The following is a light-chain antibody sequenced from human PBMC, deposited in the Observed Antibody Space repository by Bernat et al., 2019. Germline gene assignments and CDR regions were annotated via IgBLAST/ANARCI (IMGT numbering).Light chain of an antibody. CDR3: QQHSNWLT. Sequence: EIVLTQSPATLSLSPGERATLSCRASQIVSRYLGWYQQKPGQAPRLLIYDVSNRDTGIPARFSGSGSGTDFTLTISSLEPEDFAVYYCQQHSNWLTFRGGTKVEIK. V-gene: IGKV3-11*01. CDR1: QIVSRY. CDR2: DVS. J-gene: IGKJ4*01.